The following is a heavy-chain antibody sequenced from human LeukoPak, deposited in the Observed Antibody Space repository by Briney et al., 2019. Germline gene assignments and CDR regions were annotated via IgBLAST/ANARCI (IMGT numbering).Heavy chain of an antibody. CDR2: IYPGDSDT. D-gene: IGHD3-10*01. CDR1: GYSFTSYW. V-gene: IGHV5-51*01. CDR3: ARLARGGAQSRGMDV. J-gene: IGHJ6*04. Sequence: GESLKISCKGSGYSFTSYWIGWVRQMPGKGLEWMGIIYPGDSDTRYSPSFQGQVTISADKSISTAYLQWSSLKASDTAMYYCARLARGGAQSRGMDVWGKGTTVTVSS.